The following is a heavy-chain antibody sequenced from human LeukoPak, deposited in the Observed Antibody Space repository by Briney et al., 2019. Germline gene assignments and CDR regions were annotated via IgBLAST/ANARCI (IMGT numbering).Heavy chain of an antibody. V-gene: IGHV3-9*01. CDR3: ARQGTTVTSFDY. CDR1: GFTFDDYA. CDR2: ISWNSGSI. Sequence: GGSLSLSCAASGFTFDDYAMHWLGQAPGKGWVWVSGISWNSGSIGYADSVKGRFTISRDNAKNSVYLQMHSLRAEDTAVYYCARQGTTVTSFDYWGQGTLVTVSS. J-gene: IGHJ4*02. D-gene: IGHD4-17*01.